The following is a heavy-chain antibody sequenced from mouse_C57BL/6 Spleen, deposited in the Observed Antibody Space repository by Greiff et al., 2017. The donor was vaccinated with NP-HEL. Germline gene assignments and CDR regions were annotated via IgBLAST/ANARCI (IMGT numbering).Heavy chain of an antibody. CDR2: IYPRDGST. J-gene: IGHJ3*01. D-gene: IGHD1-1*01. CDR1: GYTFTDHT. Sequence: QVQLKESDAELVKPGASVKISCKVSGYTFTDHTIHWMKQRPEQGLEWIGYIYPRDGSTKYNEKFKGKATLTADKSSSTAYMQLNSLTSEDSAVYFCARGGYYYGSSYLAWFAYWGQGTLVTVSA. V-gene: IGHV1-78*01. CDR3: ARGGYYYGSSYLAWFAY.